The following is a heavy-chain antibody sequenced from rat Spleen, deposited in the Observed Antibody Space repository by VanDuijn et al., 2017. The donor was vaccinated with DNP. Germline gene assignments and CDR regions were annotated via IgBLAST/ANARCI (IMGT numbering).Heavy chain of an antibody. D-gene: IGHD1-4*01. J-gene: IGHJ2*01. CDR3: NRNEFGQPGVY. CDR2: IWSGGNT. Sequence: QVQLKESGPGLVQPSQTLSLTCTVSGLSLTSYNVHWVRQPPGKGLEWMGVIWSGGNTDYNSALKPRLSISRDTSESQVFLTVNSLQTEDTGIYYCNRNEFGQPGVYWGQGAMVTVSS. CDR1: GLSLTSYN. V-gene: IGHV2S13*01.